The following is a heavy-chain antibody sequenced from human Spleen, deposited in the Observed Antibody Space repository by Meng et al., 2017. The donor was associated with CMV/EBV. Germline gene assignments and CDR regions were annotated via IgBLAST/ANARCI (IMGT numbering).Heavy chain of an antibody. V-gene: IGHV3-74*01. J-gene: IGHJ4*02. D-gene: IGHD6-19*01. Sequence: CAAYGFTLGCHCIRWVRQTPGNGLVLVSRFNGDSTTPPSALSVTLRFTISKDNAKNTVYLQMTSLRAEDTAIYYCARSVAGTIGFDSWGQGTLVTVSS. CDR1: GFTLGCHC. CDR2: FNGDSTTP. CDR3: ARSVAGTIGFDS.